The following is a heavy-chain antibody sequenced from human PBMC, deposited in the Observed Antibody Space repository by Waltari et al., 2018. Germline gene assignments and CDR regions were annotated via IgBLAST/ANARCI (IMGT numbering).Heavy chain of an antibody. V-gene: IGHV4-39*02. J-gene: IGHJ4*02. CDR2: LFYGGCT. CDR1: GGSLSSDNYY. D-gene: IGHD3-22*01. Sequence: QLQLQESGPGLVKPSGTLSLPCPVSGGSLSSDNYYWGWIRPPPGKGLEWIGTLFYGGCTCFTPSLSGRATLSVDTLKNQFSLKMTSVTAADTAVYYCAREADYYDSSAYLGWGQGTLVTVAS. CDR3: AREADYYDSSAYLG.